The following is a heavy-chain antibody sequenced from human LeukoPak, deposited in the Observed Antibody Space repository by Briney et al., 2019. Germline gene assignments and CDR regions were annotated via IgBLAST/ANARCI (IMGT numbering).Heavy chain of an antibody. D-gene: IGHD6-6*01. V-gene: IGHV4-39*01. CDR3: ARAIAAREVFDY. Sequence: PSETLSLTCTVSGGYISSSSYYWGWIRQPPGKGLEWIGSIYYSGSTYYNPSLKSRVTISVDTSKNQFSLKLSSVTAADTAVYYCARAIAAREVFDYWGQGTLVTVSS. CDR2: IYYSGST. CDR1: GGYISSSSYY. J-gene: IGHJ4*02.